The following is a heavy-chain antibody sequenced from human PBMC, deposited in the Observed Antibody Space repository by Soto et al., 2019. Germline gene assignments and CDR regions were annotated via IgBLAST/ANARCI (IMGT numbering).Heavy chain of an antibody. Sequence: PSETLSLTCTVSGGSISSGDYYWSWIRQPPGKGLEWIGYIYYSGSTYYNPSLKSRVTISVDTSKNQFSLKLSSVTAADTAVYYCARDRGGYERIDYWGQGTMVTVYS. CDR3: ARDRGGYERIDY. V-gene: IGHV4-30-4*01. D-gene: IGHD5-12*01. J-gene: IGHJ4*02. CDR1: GGSISSGDYY. CDR2: IYYSGST.